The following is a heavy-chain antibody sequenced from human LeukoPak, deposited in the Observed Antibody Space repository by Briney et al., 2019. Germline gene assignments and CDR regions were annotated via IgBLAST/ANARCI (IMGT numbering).Heavy chain of an antibody. J-gene: IGHJ4*02. V-gene: IGHV3-33*06. D-gene: IGHD1-26*01. CDR1: GFTVSRYG. CDR3: AKDGVGATSLDC. CDR2: IWHDGSYE. Sequence: GGSLRLSCAASGFTVSRYGMHWVRQAPGKGLGWVAVIWHDGSYEYYADSVKGRFTISRDSSKNTLYLQMNRVRAEDTAVYYCAKDGVGATSLDCWGQGTLVTVSS.